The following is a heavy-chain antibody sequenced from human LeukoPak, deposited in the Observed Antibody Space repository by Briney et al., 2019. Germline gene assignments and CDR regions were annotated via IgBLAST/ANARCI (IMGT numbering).Heavy chain of an antibody. J-gene: IGHJ4*02. Sequence: GGSLRLSCPASGFTFSSYVMSWVRQAPGKGLEWVSSISGSGATRYYADSVKGRFTISRDNSKKTLYLQVNSLRADDTAVYYCAKHRITDYFDSWDRGTLVTVSS. CDR3: AKHRITDYFDS. CDR1: GFTFSSYV. V-gene: IGHV3-23*01. D-gene: IGHD5-24*01. CDR2: ISGSGATR.